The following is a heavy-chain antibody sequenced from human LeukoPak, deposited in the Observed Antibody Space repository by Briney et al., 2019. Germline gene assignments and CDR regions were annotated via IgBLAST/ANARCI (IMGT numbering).Heavy chain of an antibody. CDR2: ISPYNGDT. J-gene: IGHJ4*02. V-gene: IGHV1-18*04. D-gene: IGHD2/OR15-2a*01. CDR3: ARDSRAYTFPFDY. Sequence: ASVKVSCKTSGYTFTIYAVGWVRQAPGQGLEWMGWISPYNGDTKYAQNVQGRLTLTTGTSTRTVYMELRSLRSDDTAVYYCARDSRAYTFPFDYWGQGTLVTVSS. CDR1: GYTFTIYA.